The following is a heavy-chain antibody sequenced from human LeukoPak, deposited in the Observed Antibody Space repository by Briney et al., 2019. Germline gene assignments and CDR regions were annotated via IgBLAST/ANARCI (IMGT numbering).Heavy chain of an antibody. CDR3: ARDRGVKVAAAATGCWFDP. J-gene: IGHJ5*02. CDR1: GYTFTSYD. Sequence: GASVKVSCKASGYTFTSYDINWVRQATGQGLEWMGWMNPNSGNTGYAQKFQGRVTITRNTSISTAYMELSSLRSEDTAVYYCARDRGVKVAAAATGCWFDPWGQGTLVTVSS. CDR2: MNPNSGNT. D-gene: IGHD6-13*01. V-gene: IGHV1-8*03.